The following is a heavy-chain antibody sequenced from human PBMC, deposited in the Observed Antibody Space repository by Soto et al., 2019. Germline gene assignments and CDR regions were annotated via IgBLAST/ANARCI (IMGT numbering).Heavy chain of an antibody. V-gene: IGHV3-9*01. CDR2: ISWNSGSI. CDR1: GFTFDDYA. CDR3: AKDSGMVTTSFDY. D-gene: IGHD4-17*01. J-gene: IGHJ4*02. Sequence: PGGSLRLSCAAYGFTFDDYAMHWVRQAPGKGLEWVSGISWNSGSIGYADSVKGRFTISRDNAKNSLYLQMTSLRAEDTALYYCAKDSGMVTTSFDYWGQGT.